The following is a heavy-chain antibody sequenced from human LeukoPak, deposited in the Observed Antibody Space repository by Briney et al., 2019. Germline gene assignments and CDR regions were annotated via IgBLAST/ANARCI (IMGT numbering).Heavy chain of an antibody. J-gene: IGHJ4*02. D-gene: IGHD1-26*01. CDR3: AREKWGLRTRSYFDY. V-gene: IGHV1-69*13. CDR2: ITPIFGTA. Sequence: ASVKVSCKASGGTFSSYAISWVRQAPGQGLEWMGGITPIFGTANYAQKFQGRVTITADESTSTAYMELSSLRSEDTAVYYCAREKWGLRTRSYFDYWGQGTLVTVSS. CDR1: GGTFSSYA.